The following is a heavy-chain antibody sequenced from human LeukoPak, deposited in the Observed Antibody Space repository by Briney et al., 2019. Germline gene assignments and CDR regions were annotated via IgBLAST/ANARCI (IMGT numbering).Heavy chain of an antibody. CDR1: GGSFSGYY. V-gene: IGHV4-34*01. D-gene: IGHD1-1*01. CDR2: INHSGST. Sequence: SETLSLTCAVYGGSFSGYYWSWIRQPPGKGLEWIGEINHSGSTNYNPSLKSRVTISVDTSKNQFSLKLSSVTAADTAVYYCARYDGYLDYRGQGTLVTVSS. CDR3: ARYDGYLDY. J-gene: IGHJ4*02.